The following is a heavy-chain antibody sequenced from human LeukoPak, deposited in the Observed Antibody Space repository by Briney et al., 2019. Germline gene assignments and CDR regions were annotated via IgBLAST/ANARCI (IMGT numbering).Heavy chain of an antibody. V-gene: IGHV4-30-4*08. CDR3: ARVEAASNVFFDY. D-gene: IGHD6-25*01. Sequence: SQTLFLTCTVSGGSISSGDYYWSWIRQPPGKGLEWIGYIYYSGTTYYNPSLKSRVTISVDTSKNQFSLKLSSVTAADTAVYYCARVEAASNVFFDYWGQGTLVTVSS. J-gene: IGHJ4*02. CDR1: GGSISSGDYY. CDR2: IYYSGTT.